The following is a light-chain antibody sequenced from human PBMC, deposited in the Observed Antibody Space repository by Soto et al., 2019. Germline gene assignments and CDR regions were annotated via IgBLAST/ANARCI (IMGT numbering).Light chain of an antibody. CDR2: DAS. J-gene: IGKJ1*01. Sequence: DIQMTQSPSTLSASVGDRVTITCRASQSISSWLAWYQQKPGKAPKLLIYDASSLESGVPSRFSGSGSGTEFTLTISTLQPDDFATYNCQQYNSYSRTFGKGTKV. CDR1: QSISSW. CDR3: QQYNSYSRT. V-gene: IGKV1-5*01.